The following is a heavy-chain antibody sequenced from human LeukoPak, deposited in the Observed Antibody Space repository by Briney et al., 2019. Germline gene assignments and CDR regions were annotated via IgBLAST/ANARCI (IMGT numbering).Heavy chain of an antibody. V-gene: IGHV1-18*01. Sequence: ASVKVSCKASGYTFTSYGISWVRQAPGQGLEWMGWISAYNGNTNYAQKLQGRVTMTTDTSTSTAYMELRSLRSDDTAVYYRARLMGYSGYDGTSILWFDPWGQGTLVTVSS. CDR1: GYTFTSYG. CDR2: ISAYNGNT. J-gene: IGHJ5*02. D-gene: IGHD5-12*01. CDR3: ARLMGYSGYDGTSILWFDP.